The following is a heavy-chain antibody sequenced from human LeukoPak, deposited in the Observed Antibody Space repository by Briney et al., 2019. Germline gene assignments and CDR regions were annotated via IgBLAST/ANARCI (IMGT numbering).Heavy chain of an antibody. V-gene: IGHV1-69*13. CDR3: ARRAANFGLAAWFDP. CDR1: GGTFSSYA. J-gene: IGHJ5*02. Sequence: SVKVSCKASGGTFSSYAISWVRQAPGQGLEWMGGLIPIFGTANYAQKFQGRVTTTADESTSTAYMELSSLRSEDTAVYYCARRAANFGLAAWFDPWGQGTLVTVSS. CDR2: LIPIFGTA. D-gene: IGHD3/OR15-3a*01.